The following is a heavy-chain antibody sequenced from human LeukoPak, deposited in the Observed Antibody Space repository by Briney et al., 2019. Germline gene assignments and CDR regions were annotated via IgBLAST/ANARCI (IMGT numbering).Heavy chain of an antibody. CDR1: GGSISSYY. V-gene: IGHV4-59*01. CDR3: ARVRGGMIVDY. Sequence: SETLSLTCTVSGGSISSYYWSWIRQPPGKGLEWIGYIYYSGSTNYNPSLKSRVTISVDTSKNQFSLKLSSVTAADTAVYYCARVRGGMIVDYWGQGTLVTVSS. D-gene: IGHD3-22*01. CDR2: IYYSGST. J-gene: IGHJ4*02.